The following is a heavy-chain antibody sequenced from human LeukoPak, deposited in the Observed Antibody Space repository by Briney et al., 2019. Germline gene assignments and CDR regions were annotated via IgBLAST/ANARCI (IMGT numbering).Heavy chain of an antibody. V-gene: IGHV1-3*01. J-gene: IGHJ4*02. CDR3: ARDVGYSSEETDY. Sequence: ASVKVSCKASGYTFISYPMHRVRQAPGQSLEWMGWINAGNGNTKYSQKFQGRVTITRDTSASTAYLELSSLRSEDTAVYYCARDVGYSSEETDYWGQGTLVTVSS. CDR2: INAGNGNT. D-gene: IGHD6-19*01. CDR1: GYTFISYP.